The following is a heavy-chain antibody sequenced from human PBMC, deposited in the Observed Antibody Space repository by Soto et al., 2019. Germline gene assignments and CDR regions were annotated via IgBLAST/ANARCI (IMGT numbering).Heavy chain of an antibody. CDR2: IIPILGIA. Sequence: SVKVSCKASGATFSSYTISWVRQAPGQGLEWMGRIIPILGIANYAQKFQGRVTITADKSTSTAYMELRSLRSEATAVYYCATGGFGVGIETYYYYYMDVWGKATTVSVSS. J-gene: IGHJ6*03. CDR1: GATFSSYT. D-gene: IGHD3-3*01. V-gene: IGHV1-69*02. CDR3: ATGGFGVGIETYYYYYMDV.